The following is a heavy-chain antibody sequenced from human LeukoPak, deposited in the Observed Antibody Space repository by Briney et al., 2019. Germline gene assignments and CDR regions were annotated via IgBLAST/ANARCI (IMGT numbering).Heavy chain of an antibody. CDR1: GGSISSYY. V-gene: IGHV4-59*01. J-gene: IGHJ4*02. CDR3: ARDTSGWLERRGFAY. D-gene: IGHD1-1*01. Sequence: SETLSLTCTASGGSISSYYWSWIRQPPAKGLEWIGYIYYSGSTNYNPSLKSRVTISVDTSKNQFSLKLSSVTAADTAVYYCARDTSGWLERRGFAYWGQGTLVTVSS. CDR2: IYYSGST.